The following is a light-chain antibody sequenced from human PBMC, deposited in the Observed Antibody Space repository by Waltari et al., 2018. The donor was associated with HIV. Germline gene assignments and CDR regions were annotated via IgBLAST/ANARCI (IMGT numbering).Light chain of an antibody. CDR3: SSYTSSSIPVV. J-gene: IGLJ2*01. Sequence: QSALAQPASVSGSPGQSTTISCTGTSSDVGGYNYVSWYQQHPGKAPKLIVYEVSNRPSGVSNRFSGSKSGNTASLTISGLQADDEGDYYCSSYTSSSIPVVIGGGTKLTVL. CDR1: SSDVGGYNY. V-gene: IGLV2-14*01. CDR2: EVS.